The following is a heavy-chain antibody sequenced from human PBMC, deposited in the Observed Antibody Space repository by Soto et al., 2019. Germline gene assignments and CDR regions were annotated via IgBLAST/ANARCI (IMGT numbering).Heavy chain of an antibody. CDR3: AKDWYYYDSSGYQPFDY. V-gene: IGHV3-30*18. J-gene: IGHJ4*02. CDR1: GYTFGFFG. D-gene: IGHD3-22*01. CDR2: ISADGTNT. Sequence: GGSLRLSCTASGYTFGFFGMHWVRQAPGKGLEWVAFISADGTNTYYADSVRGRFTLSRDNSKRTLYLQMNSLRAEDTGVYYCAKDWYYYDSSGYQPFDYWGQGTLVTVS.